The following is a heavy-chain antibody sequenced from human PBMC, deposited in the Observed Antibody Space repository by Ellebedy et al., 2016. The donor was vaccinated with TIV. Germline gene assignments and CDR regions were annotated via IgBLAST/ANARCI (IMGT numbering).Heavy chain of an antibody. D-gene: IGHD6-6*01. Sequence: GESLKISCAASGFTFSSYAMSWVRQAPGKGLEWVSVIYSGGSTYYADSVKGRFTISRDNAKNSLYVQMNSLRDEDTAVYYCARGSSPTNPYYYYGMDVWGQGTTVTVSS. V-gene: IGHV3-23*03. J-gene: IGHJ6*02. CDR3: ARGSSPTNPYYYYGMDV. CDR2: IYSGGST. CDR1: GFTFSSYA.